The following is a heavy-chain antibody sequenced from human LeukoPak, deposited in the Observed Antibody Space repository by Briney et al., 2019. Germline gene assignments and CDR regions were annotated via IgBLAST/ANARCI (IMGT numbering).Heavy chain of an antibody. CDR3: ARAFTAMVSWFDP. CDR2: IDPNSGGT. CDR1: GCTFTGYY. Sequence: ASVKVSCKASGCTFTGYYMHWVRQAPGQGLEWMGWIDPNSGGTNYAQKFQGRVTMTRDTSISTAYMELSRLRSGDTAVYYCARAFTAMVSWFDPWGQGTLVTVSS. V-gene: IGHV1-2*02. J-gene: IGHJ5*02. D-gene: IGHD5-18*01.